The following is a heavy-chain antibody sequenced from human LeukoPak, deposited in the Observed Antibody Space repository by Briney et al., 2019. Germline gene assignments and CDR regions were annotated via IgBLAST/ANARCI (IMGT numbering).Heavy chain of an antibody. CDR3: ARFISYYDFWSGYLDY. Sequence: GGSLRLSCAASGFTFSDYHMSWIRQAPGKGLEWVSYISSSGSTIYYADSVKGRFTISRDNAKNSLYLQMNSLRAEDTAVYYCARFISYYDFWSGYLDYWGQGTLVTVSS. J-gene: IGHJ4*02. CDR1: GFTFSDYH. V-gene: IGHV3-11*04. CDR2: ISSSGSTI. D-gene: IGHD3-3*01.